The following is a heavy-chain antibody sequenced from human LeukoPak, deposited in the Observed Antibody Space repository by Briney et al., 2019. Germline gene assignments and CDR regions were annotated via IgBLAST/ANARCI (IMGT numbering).Heavy chain of an antibody. J-gene: IGHJ4*02. D-gene: IGHD3-22*01. CDR3: ARDAEPYYDRSGYFSTTTYFDY. Sequence: GSLRLSCAASGFTFDDYGMSWVRQAPGRGLEWVSGIKWNGGSTGYADSVKGRFTISRDNGKNSLYLQMNSLRAEDTALYYCARDAEPYYDRSGYFSTTTYFDYWGQGTLVTVSP. CDR2: IKWNGGST. CDR1: GFTFDDYG. V-gene: IGHV3-20*04.